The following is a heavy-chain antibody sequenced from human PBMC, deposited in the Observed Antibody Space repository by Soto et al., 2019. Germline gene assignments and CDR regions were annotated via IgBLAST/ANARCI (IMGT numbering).Heavy chain of an antibody. CDR3: ARSIPGTTSFDS. CDR2: SRDKGNSYST. Sequence: EVHLVESGGGLVQPGGSLRLSCAGSGFTFSDYYIDWVRQAPGKGREWVGRSRDKGNSYSTDYAASVKGRFTVSRDTSKNSLYLKMNSLKADDTALYYCARSIPGTTSFDSWGQGTLVTVSS. J-gene: IGHJ4*02. D-gene: IGHD1-7*01. V-gene: IGHV3-72*01. CDR1: GFTFSDYY.